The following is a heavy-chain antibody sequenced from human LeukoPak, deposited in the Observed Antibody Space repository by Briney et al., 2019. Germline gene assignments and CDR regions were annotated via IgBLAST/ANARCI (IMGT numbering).Heavy chain of an antibody. D-gene: IGHD4-17*01. CDR3: ANEIRPNDY. Sequence: GGSLRLSCAASGFTFSSYAMSWVRQAPGKGLEWVANIKQDGSEKYYVDSVKGRFTISRDNAKNSLYLQMNSLRAEDTAVYYCANEIRPNDYWGQGTLVTVSS. CDR1: GFTFSSYA. V-gene: IGHV3-7*03. J-gene: IGHJ4*02. CDR2: IKQDGSEK.